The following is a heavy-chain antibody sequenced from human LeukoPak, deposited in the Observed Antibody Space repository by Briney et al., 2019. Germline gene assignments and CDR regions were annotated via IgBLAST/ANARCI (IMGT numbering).Heavy chain of an antibody. CDR3: AREAKIQLWGGNYYFDY. CDR2: LIPILGIA. V-gene: IGHV1-69*04. Sequence: EASVKVYCKASGGTFSSYAISWVRQAPGQGLEWMGRLIPILGIANYAQKFQGRVTITADKSTSTAYMELSSLRSEDTAVYYCAREAKIQLWGGNYYFDYWGQGTLVTVSS. D-gene: IGHD5-18*01. CDR1: GGTFSSYA. J-gene: IGHJ4*02.